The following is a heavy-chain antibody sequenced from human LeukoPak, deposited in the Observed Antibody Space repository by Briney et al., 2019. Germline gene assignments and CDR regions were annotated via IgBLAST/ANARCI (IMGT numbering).Heavy chain of an antibody. CDR3: ARAGSPAYAFDI. D-gene: IGHD3-10*01. Sequence: GGSLRLSCAASGFTVSSNYMNWVRQAPGKGLEWVAVISYDGSNKYYADSVKGRFTISRDNSKNTLYLQMNSLRAEDTAVYYCARAGSPAYAFDIWGQGTMVTVSS. CDR2: ISYDGSNK. J-gene: IGHJ3*02. V-gene: IGHV3-30-3*01. CDR1: GFTVSSNY.